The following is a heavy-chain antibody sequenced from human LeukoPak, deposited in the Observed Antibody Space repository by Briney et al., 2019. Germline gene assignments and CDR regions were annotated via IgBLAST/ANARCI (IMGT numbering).Heavy chain of an antibody. J-gene: IGHJ3*02. CDR1: GFTFSGYG. CDR2: ISSSSRYI. CDR3: ARDDSGRYYGKAAFDI. D-gene: IGHD1-26*01. V-gene: IGHV3-21*01. Sequence: PGGSLRLSCAASGFTFSGYGMNWVRQAPGKGLEWVSSISSSSRYIYYADSVKGRFTISRDNAKNSLYLQMNSLRAEDTAVYYCARDDSGRYYGKAAFDIWGQGTMVTVSS.